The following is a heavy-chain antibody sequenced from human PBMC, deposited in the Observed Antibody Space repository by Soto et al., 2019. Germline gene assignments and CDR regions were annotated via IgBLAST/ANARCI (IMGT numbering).Heavy chain of an antibody. CDR1: GYTFTSYG. V-gene: IGHV1-18*01. CDR3: ARDHTSTYYYDSSGYYYAFDI. J-gene: IGHJ3*02. CDR2: ISAYNGNT. D-gene: IGHD3-22*01. Sequence: QVQLVQSGAEVKKPGASVKVSCKASGYTFTSYGISWVRQAPGQGLEWMGWISAYNGNTNYAQKLQGRVTMTTDTSTNTAYMELRSLRSDDTAVYYCARDHTSTYYYDSSGYYYAFDIWGQGTMVTVSS.